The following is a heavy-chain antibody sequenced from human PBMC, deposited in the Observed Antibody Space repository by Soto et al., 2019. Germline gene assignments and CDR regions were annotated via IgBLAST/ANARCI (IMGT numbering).Heavy chain of an antibody. CDR1: GGSISSYY. Sequence: SETLSLTCTVSGGSISSYYWTWIRQPPGKGLEWIGYIYYSGSTNYNPSLKSRVTISVDTSKNQFSLKLSSVTAADTAVYYCARDLWGYCGADCYPLDVWGQGTTVTVSS. CDR3: ARDLWGYCGADCYPLDV. D-gene: IGHD2-21*02. J-gene: IGHJ6*02. CDR2: IYYSGST. V-gene: IGHV4-59*01.